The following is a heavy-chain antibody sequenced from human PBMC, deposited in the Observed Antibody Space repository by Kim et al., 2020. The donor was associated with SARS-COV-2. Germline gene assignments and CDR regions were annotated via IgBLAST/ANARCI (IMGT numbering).Heavy chain of an antibody. J-gene: IGHJ4*02. CDR1: GYTFTRYY. V-gene: IGHV1-46*01. CDR2: INPSGGST. CDR3: ASDAKLGTTSYFDY. D-gene: IGHD1-26*01. Sequence: ASVKVSCKASGYTFTRYYVHWVRQAPGQGLEWMGLINPSGGSTSYAQKFQGRVTLTRDTSTSTVYTILSSLRSDDTAVYYCASDAKLGTTSYFDYWGQGTLVTVSS.